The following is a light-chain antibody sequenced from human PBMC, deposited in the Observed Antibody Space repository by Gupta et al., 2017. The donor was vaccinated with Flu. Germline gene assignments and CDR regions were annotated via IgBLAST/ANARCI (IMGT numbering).Light chain of an antibody. CDR3: QAWDNSIVV. Sequence: STGQTASITCSGNKLGNRYACWYQQKPGESPVLVMYQDTKRPPGIPERFSGSNSGNTATLTISGTQPMDEADYYCQAWDNSIVVFGGGTKLTVL. CDR1: KLGNRY. CDR2: QDT. V-gene: IGLV3-1*01. J-gene: IGLJ2*01.